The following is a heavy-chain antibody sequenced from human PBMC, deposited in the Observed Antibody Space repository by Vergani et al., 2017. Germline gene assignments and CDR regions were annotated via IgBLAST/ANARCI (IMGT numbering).Heavy chain of an antibody. Sequence: QVQLQQWGAGLLKPSETLSLTCAVYGGSFSGYYWSWIRQPPGKGLEWIGEINHSGSNNSNPSLKSRVPISVDTSKNQFSLKLSSVTAADTAVYYCAGGRGGSGLRSFDPWGQGTLVTVSS. CDR2: INHSGSN. V-gene: IGHV4-34*01. CDR1: GGSFSGYY. J-gene: IGHJ5*02. D-gene: IGHD3-10*01. CDR3: AGGRGGSGLRSFDP.